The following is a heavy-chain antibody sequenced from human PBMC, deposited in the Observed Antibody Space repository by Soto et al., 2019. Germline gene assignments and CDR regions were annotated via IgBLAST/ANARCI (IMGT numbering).Heavy chain of an antibody. J-gene: IGHJ4*02. D-gene: IGHD3-22*01. CDR1: GRTFSSYA. V-gene: IGHV1-69*01. CDR3: ARGDSDYYDSSGYYELDY. CDR2: IIPIFGTA. Sequence: QVQLVQSGAEVKKPGSSVKVSCKASGRTFSSYAISWVRQAPGQGLEWMGGIIPIFGTANYAQKFQGRVTITADESTSTAYMELSSLRSEDTAVYYCARGDSDYYDSSGYYELDYWGQGTLVTVSS.